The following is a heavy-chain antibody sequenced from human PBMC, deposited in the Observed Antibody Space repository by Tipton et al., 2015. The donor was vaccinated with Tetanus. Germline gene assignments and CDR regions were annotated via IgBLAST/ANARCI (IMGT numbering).Heavy chain of an antibody. V-gene: IGHV1-69*09. CDR2: IIPSLETA. CDR3: AREQGYFDY. Sequence: QVQLVQSGAEVKKPGSSVTVSCKVSGGTSRNYAITWVRQAPGQGLEWMGRIIPSLETADYSPSFQGRLTVTADRSTTTAYMELNNLRSDDTAMYFCAREQGYFDYWGQGTLVTVSS. CDR1: GGTSRNYA. J-gene: IGHJ4*02.